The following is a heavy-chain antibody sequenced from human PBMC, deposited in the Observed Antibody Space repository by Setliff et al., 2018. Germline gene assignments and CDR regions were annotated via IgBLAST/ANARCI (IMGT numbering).Heavy chain of an antibody. CDR3: ATPGRRFGESIDY. D-gene: IGHD3-10*01. J-gene: IGHJ4*02. V-gene: IGHV4-39*01. CDR1: GGSITSSSYY. CDR2: IFWSGTT. Sequence: SETLSLTCTVSGGSITSSSYYWGWVRQPPGKGLEWIGTIFWSGTTYYNPSLNSRGTISVDTSRDQFSLRLSSVTAADTAVYYCATPGRRFGESIDYWGQGTLVTVSS.